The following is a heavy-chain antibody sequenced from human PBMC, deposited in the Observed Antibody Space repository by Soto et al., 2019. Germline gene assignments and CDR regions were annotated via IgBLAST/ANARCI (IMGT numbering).Heavy chain of an antibody. D-gene: IGHD2-2*01. CDR3: AREEYCSGTGCQYFDY. V-gene: IGHV3-21*01. CDR2: ITTGISYI. J-gene: IGHJ4*02. CDR1: GFTFSSYN. Sequence: EVQLVESGGGLVKPGGSLRLSCAASGFTFSSYNMNWVRQAPGKGLEWVSSITTGISYIYYADSVKGRFTISRDDAKNSLYLQMNSLRAEDTAVYYCAREEYCSGTGCQYFDYWGKGTLVTVSS.